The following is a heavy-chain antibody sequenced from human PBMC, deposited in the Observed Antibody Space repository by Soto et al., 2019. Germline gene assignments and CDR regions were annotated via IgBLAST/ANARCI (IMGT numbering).Heavy chain of an antibody. D-gene: IGHD3-9*01. CDR2: ISSSSSYI. CDR1: GFTFSSYS. V-gene: IGHV3-21*01. Sequence: PGGSLRLSCAASGFTFSSYSMNWVRQAPGKGLEWVSSISSSSSYIYYADSVKGRFTISRDNAKNSLYLQMNSLRAEDTAVYYCARDRLGPECYFVYWGQGTLVTVSS. J-gene: IGHJ4*02. CDR3: ARDRLGPECYFVY.